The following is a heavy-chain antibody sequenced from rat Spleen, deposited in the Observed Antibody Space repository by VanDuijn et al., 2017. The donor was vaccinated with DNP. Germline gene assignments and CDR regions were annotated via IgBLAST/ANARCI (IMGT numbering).Heavy chain of an antibody. Sequence: EVQLEESGGGLVQPGRSLQLSCVASEFTFSKSDVAWVRQAPTGGLEWVASISTGGDNTYYRDSVKGRFTISRDNAKSTLYLQMDSLRSEETATYYCAISPPFDYWGQGVMVTVSS. CDR1: EFTFSKSD. J-gene: IGHJ2*01. CDR2: ISTGGDNT. CDR3: AISPPFDY. V-gene: IGHV5S11*01.